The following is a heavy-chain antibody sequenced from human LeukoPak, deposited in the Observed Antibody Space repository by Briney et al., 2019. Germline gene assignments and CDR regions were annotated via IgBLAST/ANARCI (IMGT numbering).Heavy chain of an antibody. CDR2: IGTHNGNT. CDR3: ARDGSGGGGYFDY. J-gene: IGHJ4*02. D-gene: IGHD6-19*01. V-gene: IGHV1-18*01. CDR1: GGTFSSYA. Sequence: HGASVKVSCKASGGTFSSYAISWVRQAPGQGLEWMGWIGTHNGNTNYAQKFQGRVIMTTDTSTSTAYMELMSLRSDDTAVFYCARDGSGGGGYFDYWGQGTLVIVSS.